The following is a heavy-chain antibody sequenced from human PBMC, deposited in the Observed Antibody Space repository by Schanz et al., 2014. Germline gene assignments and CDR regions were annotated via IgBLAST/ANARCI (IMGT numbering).Heavy chain of an antibody. J-gene: IGHJ4*02. CDR3: ARTGYDPSLTH. CDR2: ISGNGGST. D-gene: IGHD5-12*01. V-gene: IGHV3-23*04. CDR1: GFTFTTNA. Sequence: EVQLVESGGGLVQPGGSLRLSCAASGFTFTTNAMSWVRQPPGKGLEWVSAISGNGGSTYFADSVKGRFTISRDNSDNTLFLQMNSLRSEDTAVYYCARTGYDPSLTHWGQGTLVTVSS.